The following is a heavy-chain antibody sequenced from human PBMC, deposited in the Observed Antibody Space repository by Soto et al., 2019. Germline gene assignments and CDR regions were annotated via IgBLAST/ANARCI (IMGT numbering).Heavy chain of an antibody. J-gene: IGHJ6*03. CDR1: GYAFTTFA. V-gene: IGHV1-3*01. CDR2: IIAGNGNT. D-gene: IGHD2-15*01. Sequence: ASVKVSCKASGYAFTTFAMHWVRQAPGQGLEWMGWIIAGNGNTKYSQNFQGRVTITRDTSATTAYMELSSLTSEDTAVYFCARGAIGNSLYYYRDVGGKGTTVTVSS. CDR3: ARGAIGNSLYYYRDV.